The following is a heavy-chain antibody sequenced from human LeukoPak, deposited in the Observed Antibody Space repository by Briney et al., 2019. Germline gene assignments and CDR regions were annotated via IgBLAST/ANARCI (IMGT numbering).Heavy chain of an antibody. V-gene: IGHV3-7*01. D-gene: IGHD3-22*01. J-gene: IGHJ5*02. CDR2: INEDGSDK. Sequence: GESLRLSCAASGFTFSGYWMTWVRQAPGKGLEWVANINEDGSDKYYVDSVKGRFTISRDNAKNSLYLQMNNLRAEDTAVYYCARALFTMTWGQGTLVTVSS. CDR1: GFTFSGYW. CDR3: ARALFTMT.